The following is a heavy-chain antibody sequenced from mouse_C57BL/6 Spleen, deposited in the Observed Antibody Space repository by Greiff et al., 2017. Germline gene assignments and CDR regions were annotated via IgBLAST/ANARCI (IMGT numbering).Heavy chain of an antibody. D-gene: IGHD4-1*01. V-gene: IGHV5-17*01. Sequence: EVMLVESGGGLVKPGGSLKLSCAASGFTFSDYGMHWVRQAPEKGLEWVAYISSGSSTIYYADTLKGRFTISGDNAKTTLFLQMTSLRSEDTAMYYCARTFLGRNYFDYWGQGTTLTVSS. J-gene: IGHJ2*01. CDR3: ARTFLGRNYFDY. CDR1: GFTFSDYG. CDR2: ISSGSSTI.